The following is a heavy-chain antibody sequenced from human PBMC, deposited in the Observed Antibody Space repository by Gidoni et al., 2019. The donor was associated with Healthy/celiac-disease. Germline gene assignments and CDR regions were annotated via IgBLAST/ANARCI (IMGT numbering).Heavy chain of an antibody. CDR2: ISGSGGST. D-gene: IGHD2-15*01. CDR1: GFTFSSYA. J-gene: IGHJ4*02. Sequence: EVQLLESGGGLVQPGGSLRLSCAASGFTFSSYAMSWVRQAPGKGLEWVSAISGSGGSTYYADSVKGRFTISRDNSKNTLYLQMNSLRAEDTAVYYCVLGTVVTRHFDYWGQGTLVTVSS. V-gene: IGHV3-23*01. CDR3: VLGTVVTRHFDY.